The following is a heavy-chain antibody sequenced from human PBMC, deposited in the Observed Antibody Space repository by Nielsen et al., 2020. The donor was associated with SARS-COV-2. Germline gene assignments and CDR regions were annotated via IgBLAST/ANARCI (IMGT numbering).Heavy chain of an antibody. Sequence: ASVKVSCKASGYTFTSYAMHWVRQAPGQRLDGMGWINAGNGNTKYSQKFQGRVTITRDTSASTAYMELSSLRSEDTAVYYCARVVVAGYGMDVWGQGTTVIVSS. V-gene: IGHV1-3*01. CDR1: GYTFTSYA. D-gene: IGHD2-15*01. CDR3: ARVVVAGYGMDV. CDR2: INAGNGNT. J-gene: IGHJ6*02.